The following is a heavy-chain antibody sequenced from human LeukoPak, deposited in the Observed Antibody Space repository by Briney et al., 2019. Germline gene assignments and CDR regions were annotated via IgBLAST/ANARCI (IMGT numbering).Heavy chain of an antibody. J-gene: IGHJ4*02. CDR2: LLPIFGTA. V-gene: IGHV1-69*13. CDR3: ARIAGAGSFDY. CDR1: GGTFSSYA. D-gene: IGHD6-19*01. Sequence: SVKVSCKASGGTFSSYAISWVRQAPGQGLEWMGGLLPIFGTANYAQKFQGRVTITADESTSTAYMDVSNLSSEDTAVYYCARIAGAGSFDYWGQGTLVTVSS.